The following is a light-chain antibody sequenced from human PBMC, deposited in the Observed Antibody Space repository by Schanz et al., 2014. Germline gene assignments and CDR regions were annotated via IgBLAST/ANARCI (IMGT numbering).Light chain of an antibody. V-gene: IGLV2-23*02. CDR1: TDVDYGNF. CDR2: DVH. CDR3: CSYAGSSTVL. Sequence: QSALTQPASVSGSPGQSITVSCTGTTDVDYGNFVSWYQQHPGKAPKLIIYDVHHRPSGVSNRFSGSKTGDTASLTISGLQAEDEADYYCCSYAGSSTVLFGGGTKLTVL. J-gene: IGLJ2*01.